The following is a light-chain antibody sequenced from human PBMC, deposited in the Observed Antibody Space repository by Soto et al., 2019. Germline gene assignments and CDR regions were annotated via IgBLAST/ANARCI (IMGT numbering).Light chain of an antibody. V-gene: IGLV2-14*01. Sequence: QSALTQPASVSGSPGQSITISCTGTSSDVGGYNYVSWYQQHPGKPPKLMIYEVTNRPSGVSNRFSGSRSGNTASLTISGLQAEDEADYYCCSYAGSSTPVVFGGGTKLTVL. CDR1: SSDVGGYNY. CDR3: CSYAGSSTPVV. J-gene: IGLJ2*01. CDR2: EVT.